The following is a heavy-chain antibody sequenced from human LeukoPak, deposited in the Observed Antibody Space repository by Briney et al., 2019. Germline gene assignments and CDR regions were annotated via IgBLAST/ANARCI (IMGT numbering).Heavy chain of an antibody. CDR3: AGNAYYYDSGGYFPSDY. D-gene: IGHD3-22*01. V-gene: IGHV3-74*01. Sequence: GGSLRLSCAASGFTFSSYWMHWVRQAPGKGLVWVSRINSDGSSTSYADSVKGRFTISRDNAKNTLYLQMNSLRAEDTAVYYCAGNAYYYDSGGYFPSDYWGQGTLVTVSS. CDR1: GFTFSSYW. CDR2: INSDGSST. J-gene: IGHJ4*02.